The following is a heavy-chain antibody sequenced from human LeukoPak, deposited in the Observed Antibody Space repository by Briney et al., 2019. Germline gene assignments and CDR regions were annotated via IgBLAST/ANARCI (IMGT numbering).Heavy chain of an antibody. D-gene: IGHD3-3*01. CDR3: ARGFGDFWSGYYFDY. J-gene: IGHJ4*02. V-gene: IGHV4-4*07. CDR2: IYTRGST. CDR1: GPSISSYY. Sequence: SETLSLTCTVSGPSISSYYCSWILQPAGKGLEWIGRIYTRGSTNYNPSLKSRVTMSVDTSKNQFSLKLSSVTAADAAVYYCARGFGDFWSGYYFDYWGQGTLVTVSS.